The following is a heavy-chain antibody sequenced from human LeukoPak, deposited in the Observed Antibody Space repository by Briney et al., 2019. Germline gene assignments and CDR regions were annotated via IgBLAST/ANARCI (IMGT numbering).Heavy chain of an antibody. CDR2: ISSSSSYI. Sequence: GGSLRLSCAASGFTFSSYSMNWVRQAPGKGLEWVSSISSSSSYIYYADSVKGRFTISRDNAKNSLYLQMNSLRVEDTAIYYCARDPYNGAYSEGYYYYYMDVWGKGTTVTVSS. CDR1: GFTFSSYS. D-gene: IGHD1-1*01. V-gene: IGHV3-21*01. J-gene: IGHJ6*03. CDR3: ARDPYNGAYSEGYYYYYMDV.